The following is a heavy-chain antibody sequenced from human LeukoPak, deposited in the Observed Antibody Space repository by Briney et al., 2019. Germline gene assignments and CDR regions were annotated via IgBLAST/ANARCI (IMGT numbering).Heavy chain of an antibody. CDR1: GDSISSYY. Sequence: SGTLSLTCTVSGDSISSYYWSWIRQPAGQGLEWIGRFYTSGSPTYNPSLKSRVSMSLDTSKNQFSLKLNSVTAADTAVYYCAKVGYYDSSGYYEFDYWGQGTLVTVSS. CDR3: AKVGYYDSSGYYEFDY. CDR2: FYTSGSP. D-gene: IGHD3-22*01. J-gene: IGHJ4*02. V-gene: IGHV4-4*07.